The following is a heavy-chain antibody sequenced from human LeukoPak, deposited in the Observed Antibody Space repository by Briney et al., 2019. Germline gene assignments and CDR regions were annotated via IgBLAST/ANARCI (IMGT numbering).Heavy chain of an antibody. J-gene: IGHJ4*02. CDR2: INHSGST. V-gene: IGHV4-34*01. D-gene: IGHD1-26*01. Sequence: SETLSLTCAVYGESFSGYYWSWIRQPPGKGLEWIGEINHSGSTNYNPSLKSRVTISVDTSKNQFSLKLSSVTAADTAVYYCARGYGSGSPIDYWGQGTLVTVSS. CDR3: ARGYGSGSPIDY. CDR1: GESFSGYY.